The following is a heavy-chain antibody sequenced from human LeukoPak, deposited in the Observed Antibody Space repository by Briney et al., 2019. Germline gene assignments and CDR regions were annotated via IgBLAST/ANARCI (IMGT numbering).Heavy chain of an antibody. CDR2: IYTSGST. Sequence: SQTLSLTCTVSGGSISSGSYYWSWIRQPAGKGLEWIGRIYTSGSTNYNPSLKSRVTISVDTSKNQFSLKLSSVTAADTAVYYCARGVGRYYYYMDVWGKGITVTVSS. CDR3: ARGVGRYYYYMDV. V-gene: IGHV4-61*02. J-gene: IGHJ6*03. CDR1: GGSISSGSYY. D-gene: IGHD1-26*01.